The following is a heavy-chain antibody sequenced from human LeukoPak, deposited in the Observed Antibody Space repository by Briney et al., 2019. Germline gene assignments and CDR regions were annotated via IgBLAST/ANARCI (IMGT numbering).Heavy chain of an antibody. V-gene: IGHV4-39*07. J-gene: IGHJ3*02. CDR3: AERGVGPPTDAFDI. CDR2: FYFSGSS. CDR1: GGSVSSSNFY. Sequence: SETLSLTCSVSGGSVSSSNFYWGWVRQAPGKGLEWIGSFYFSGSSFHNPSLKSRVLMSGDKSKNHLSLKLRSVAAADTAVYYCAERGVGPPTDAFDIWGRGTMVTVSS. D-gene: IGHD1-26*01.